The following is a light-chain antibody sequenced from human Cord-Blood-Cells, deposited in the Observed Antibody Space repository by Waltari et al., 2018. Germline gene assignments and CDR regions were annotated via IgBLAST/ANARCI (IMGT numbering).Light chain of an antibody. Sequence: QSALTQPASVSGSPGQSITISCTGTSSDVGGYNFVSWYQQHPGKAPKLMIYEGSNRPSGVANHFSGSKSGNTASLTITGLQAEDEADDYCCSYAGSSTVVFGGGTKQTVL. CDR1: SSDVGGYNF. CDR3: CSYAGSSTVV. J-gene: IGLJ2*01. CDR2: EGS. V-gene: IGLV2-23*01.